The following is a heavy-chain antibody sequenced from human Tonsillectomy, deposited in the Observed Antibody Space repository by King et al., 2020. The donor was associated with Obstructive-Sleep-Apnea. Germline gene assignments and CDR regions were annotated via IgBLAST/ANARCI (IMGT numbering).Heavy chain of an antibody. Sequence: QLQESGPGLVKPSETLSLTCTVSGGSISSSSYYWGWIRQPPGKGLEWIGSIYYSGSTYYNPSLKSRVTISVDTSKNQFSLKLSSVTAADTAVYYCARDPGSMVRGRHNGLTEDGMDVWGQGTTVTVSS. V-gene: IGHV4-39*07. J-gene: IGHJ6*02. CDR1: GGSISSSSYY. D-gene: IGHD3-10*01. CDR2: IYYSGST. CDR3: ARDPGSMVRGRHNGLTEDGMDV.